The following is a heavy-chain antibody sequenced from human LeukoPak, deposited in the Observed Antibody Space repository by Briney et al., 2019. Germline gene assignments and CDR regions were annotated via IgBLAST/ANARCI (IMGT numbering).Heavy chain of an antibody. Sequence: ASGTLSLTCAVSGGSISSSNWWSWVRQPPGKGLEWIGEIYHSGSTNYNPSLKSRVTISVDRSKNQFSLRLSSVTAADTAVYYCARRGYCSGGSCFHFDYWGQGTLVTVSS. CDR2: IYHSGST. V-gene: IGHV4-4*02. CDR3: ARRGYCSGGSCFHFDY. D-gene: IGHD2-15*01. J-gene: IGHJ4*02. CDR1: GGSISSSNW.